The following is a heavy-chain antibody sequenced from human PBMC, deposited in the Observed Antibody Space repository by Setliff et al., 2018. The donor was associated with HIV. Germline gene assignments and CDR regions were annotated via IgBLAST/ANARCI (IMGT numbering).Heavy chain of an antibody. Sequence: PSETLSLTCALFGGSLSDYSWSWIRQPPGKGLEWIGEINHSGSAKYNPSLKSRLTISLDTARKQFSLKLNSVTAADTAVYYCAREDGSSWSYDRFYYYGLDVWGQGITVTVSS. CDR1: GGSLSDYS. CDR2: INHSGSA. D-gene: IGHD6-19*01. V-gene: IGHV4-34*10. J-gene: IGHJ6*02. CDR3: AREDGSSWSYDRFYYYGLDV.